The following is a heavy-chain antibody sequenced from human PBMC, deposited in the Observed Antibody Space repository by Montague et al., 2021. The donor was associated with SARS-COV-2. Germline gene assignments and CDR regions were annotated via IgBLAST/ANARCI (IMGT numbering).Heavy chain of an antibody. CDR3: ARMRYYYYMDV. CDR1: GFSLSTSGVG. Sequence: PALVKPTQTLTLTCTFSGFSLSTSGVGVGWIRQPPGKALEWLALIYWDDDKRYSPSLKSRLTITKDTSKNQVVLTMTNMDPVDTATYYCARMRYYYYMDVWGKGITVTVSS. CDR2: IYWDDDK. J-gene: IGHJ6*03. V-gene: IGHV2-5*02.